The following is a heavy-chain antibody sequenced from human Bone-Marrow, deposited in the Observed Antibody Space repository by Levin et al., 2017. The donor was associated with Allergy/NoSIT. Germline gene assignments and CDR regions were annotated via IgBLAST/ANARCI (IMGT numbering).Heavy chain of an antibody. Sequence: GGSLRLSCAASGFSFSSYGMHWVRQTPGKGLEWVAVIWYDGSKKYYADSVKGRFTISRDNSKNTLYLQMNSLRAEDTAVYYCARVQGGAWITGTIDYWGQGTLVTVSS. J-gene: IGHJ4*02. D-gene: IGHD1-20*01. CDR3: ARVQGGAWITGTIDY. V-gene: IGHV3-33*01. CDR2: IWYDGSKK. CDR1: GFSFSSYG.